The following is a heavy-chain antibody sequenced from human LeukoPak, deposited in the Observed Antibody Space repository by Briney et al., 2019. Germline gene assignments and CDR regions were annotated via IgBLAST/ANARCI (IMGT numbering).Heavy chain of an antibody. Sequence: SETLSLTCAVYGGSFSGYYWSWIRQPPGKGLEWIGEINHSGSTNYNPSLKSRVTISVDTSKNQFSLKLSSVTAADTAVYYCARDKYSYGFDYWGQGTLVTVSS. D-gene: IGHD5-18*01. CDR2: INHSGST. CDR1: GGSFSGYY. V-gene: IGHV4-34*01. CDR3: ARDKYSYGFDY. J-gene: IGHJ4*02.